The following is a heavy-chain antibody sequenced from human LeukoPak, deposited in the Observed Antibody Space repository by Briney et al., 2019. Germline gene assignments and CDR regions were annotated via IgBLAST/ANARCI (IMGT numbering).Heavy chain of an antibody. V-gene: IGHV1-18*01. CDR1: GYTFTSYG. CDR2: ISAYNGNT. D-gene: IGHD3-3*01. J-gene: IGHJ4*02. CDR3: ARAPFFWSGFRYYFDY. Sequence: ASVKVSCKASGYTFTSYGISWVRQAPGQGLEWMGWISAYNGNTNYAQKLQGRVTMTTDTSTSTAYMELRSLRSEDTAVYYCARAPFFWSGFRYYFDYWGQGTLVTVSS.